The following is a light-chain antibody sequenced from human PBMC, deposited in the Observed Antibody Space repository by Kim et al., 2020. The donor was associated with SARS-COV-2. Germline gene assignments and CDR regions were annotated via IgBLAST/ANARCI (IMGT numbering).Light chain of an antibody. CDR3: QSYDSSLSGSV. Sequence: QRVTITCTGSSTNIGAGYDVHWYQQLPGTAPKPLIYGNSNRPSGVPDRFSGSKSGTSASLAITGLQAEDEADYYCQSYDSSLSGSVFGGGTKVTVL. V-gene: IGLV1-40*01. CDR2: GNS. CDR1: STNIGAGYD. J-gene: IGLJ3*02.